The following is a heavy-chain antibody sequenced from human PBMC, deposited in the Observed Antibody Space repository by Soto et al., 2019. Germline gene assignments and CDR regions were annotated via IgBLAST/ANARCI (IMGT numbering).Heavy chain of an antibody. CDR1: GYTFTSYA. J-gene: IGHJ4*02. V-gene: IGHV1-3*01. D-gene: IGHD2-21*02. CDR3: ARSIGVVTALDC. Sequence: ASVKVSCKASGYTFTSYAMHWVRQAPGQRLEWMGWINAGNGNTKYSQKFQGRVTITRDTSASTAYMELSSLRSEDTAVYYCARSIGVVTALDCWGQGTLVTVSS. CDR2: INAGNGNT.